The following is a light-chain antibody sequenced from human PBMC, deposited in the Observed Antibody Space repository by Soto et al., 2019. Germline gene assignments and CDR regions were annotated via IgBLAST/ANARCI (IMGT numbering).Light chain of an antibody. CDR1: SSDVGGYDY. J-gene: IGLJ1*01. Sequence: QSVLTQPASVSGSPGQSITISCTGTSSDVGGYDYVSWYQQHPGKAPKLMIYDVSNRPSGVSNRFSGSKSGSTASLTISGLQAEDEADYYCSSYTTTRTRVFGTGTKVTVL. CDR3: SSYTTTRTRV. CDR2: DVS. V-gene: IGLV2-14*03.